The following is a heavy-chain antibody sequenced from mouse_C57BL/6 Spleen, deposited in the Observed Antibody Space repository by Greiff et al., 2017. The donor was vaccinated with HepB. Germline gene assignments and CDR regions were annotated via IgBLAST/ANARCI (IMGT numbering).Heavy chain of an antibody. Sequence: QVQLQQPGAELVRPGSSVKLSCKASGYTFTSYWMHWVKQRPIQGLEWIGNIDPSDSETHYNQKFKDKATLTVDKSSSTAYMQLSSLKSEDSAVYYCARPYGSSDVRWYFDVWGTGTTVTVSS. CDR2: IDPSDSET. V-gene: IGHV1-52*01. D-gene: IGHD1-1*01. CDR1: GYTFTSYW. CDR3: ARPYGSSDVRWYFDV. J-gene: IGHJ1*03.